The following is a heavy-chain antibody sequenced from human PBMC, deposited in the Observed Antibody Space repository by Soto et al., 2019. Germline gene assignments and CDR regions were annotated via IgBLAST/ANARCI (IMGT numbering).Heavy chain of an antibody. CDR1: GYTFTSYG. V-gene: IGHV1-18*01. D-gene: IGHD6-13*01. Sequence: QVQLVQSGAEVKKPGASVKVSCKASGYTFTSYGISWVRQAPGQGLEWMGWISAYNGNTNNAQKLQGTVTMTTATSTSTGYMELRSLRSNDTAVYYCAREQIVGPYSSSLYLDYWGQGTLVTVSS. CDR3: AREQIVGPYSSSLYLDY. CDR2: ISAYNGNT. J-gene: IGHJ4*02.